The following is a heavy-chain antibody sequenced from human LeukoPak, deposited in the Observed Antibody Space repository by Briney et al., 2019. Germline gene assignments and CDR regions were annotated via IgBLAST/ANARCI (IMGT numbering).Heavy chain of an antibody. CDR1: GGTLSSYA. CDR2: IIPILGIA. V-gene: IGHV1-69*04. D-gene: IGHD3-10*01. Sequence: GSSVKVSCKASGGTLSSYAISWVRQAPGQGLEWMGRIIPILGIANYAQKFQGRVTITADKSTSTAYMELSSLRSEDTAVYYCARDSVLLWFGELNWFDPWGQGTLVTVSS. J-gene: IGHJ5*02. CDR3: ARDSVLLWFGELNWFDP.